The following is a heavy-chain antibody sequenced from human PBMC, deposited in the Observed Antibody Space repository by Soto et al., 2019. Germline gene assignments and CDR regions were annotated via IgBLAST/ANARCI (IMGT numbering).Heavy chain of an antibody. J-gene: IGHJ6*02. CDR3: ARSAITLFGVVSIPPHYYSEMDV. Sequence: QVQLVQSGAEVKKPGSSVKVSCKASGGTFNRYAISWVRQAPGQGLEWMGGIIPIFGIGNDAQRFQGRVTITADESTGRAYRELSSLRSEDTGVYYCARSAITLFGVVSIPPHYYSEMDVWGQGTTVTVSS. CDR2: IIPIFGIG. D-gene: IGHD3-3*01. CDR1: GGTFNRYA. V-gene: IGHV1-69*01.